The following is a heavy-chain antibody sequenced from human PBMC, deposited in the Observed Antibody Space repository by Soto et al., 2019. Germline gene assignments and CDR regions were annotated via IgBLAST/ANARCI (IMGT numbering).Heavy chain of an antibody. D-gene: IGHD6-19*01. V-gene: IGHV1-18*01. Sequence: ASVKVSCKASGYTFTSYGISWVRQAPGQGLEWMGWISAYNGNTNYAQKLQGRVTMTTDTSTSTAYMELRSLRSDDTAVYYCARDRHVSSGWYEPLPPPDYWGQGTLVTVSS. CDR1: GYTFTSYG. J-gene: IGHJ4*02. CDR3: ARDRHVSSGWYEPLPPPDY. CDR2: ISAYNGNT.